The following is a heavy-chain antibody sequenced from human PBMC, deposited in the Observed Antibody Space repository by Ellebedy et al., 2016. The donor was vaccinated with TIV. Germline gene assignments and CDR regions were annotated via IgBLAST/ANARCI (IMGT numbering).Heavy chain of an antibody. Sequence: GGSLRLSCAASGFTFNIHTMSWFRQAPGRGLEWVSSITSSSTYIHYADLIKGRFTVSRDNAKNSLYLQMDSLRVEDTAMYHCARSVTYSDVDYWGQGTLVTVSS. D-gene: IGHD1-26*01. V-gene: IGHV3-21*01. CDR2: ITSSSTYI. J-gene: IGHJ4*02. CDR3: ARSVTYSDVDY. CDR1: GFTFNIHT.